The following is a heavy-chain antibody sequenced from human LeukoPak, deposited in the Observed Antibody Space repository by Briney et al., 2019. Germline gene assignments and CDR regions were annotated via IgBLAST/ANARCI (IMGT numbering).Heavy chain of an antibody. CDR2: ISSSSSTI. J-gene: IGHJ6*02. CDR1: GFTFTSYE. D-gene: IGHD3-16*01. CDR3: ARVLRPNRYYYAMDV. Sequence: PGGSLRLSCAAPGFTFTSYEMNWVRQAPGKGPEWLSYISSSSSTIYYADSVKGRFIISRDNAKSSLYLQMNSLRAEDAAVYFCARVLRPNRYYYAMDVWGQGTTVTVSS. V-gene: IGHV3-48*03.